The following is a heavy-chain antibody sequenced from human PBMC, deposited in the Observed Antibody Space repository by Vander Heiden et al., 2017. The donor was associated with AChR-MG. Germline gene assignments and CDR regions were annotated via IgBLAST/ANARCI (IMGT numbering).Heavy chain of an antibody. CDR3: AKETPRGYSFGGGLDY. D-gene: IGHD5-18*01. Sequence: QVQLVESGGGMVQPGRSLRLSCAASGFSFSSYGLHWVRQAPGKGLGWVAVLSIDETNFFYADPLKAQFPIPRDNSKNPLFLQIRSLKIEDPAVYSCAKETPRGYSFGGGLDYWGQGTLVTVSS. V-gene: IGHV3-30*18. J-gene: IGHJ4*02. CDR1: GFSFSSYG. CDR2: LSIDETNF.